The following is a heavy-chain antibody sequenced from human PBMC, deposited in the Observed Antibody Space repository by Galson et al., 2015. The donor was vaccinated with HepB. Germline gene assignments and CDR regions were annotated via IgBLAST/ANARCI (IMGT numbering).Heavy chain of an antibody. CDR2: INTNTGNP. D-gene: IGHD3-22*01. CDR3: ASLYSNYDSIWDYFGY. CDR1: GYTFTSYA. Sequence: SVKVSCKASGYTFTSYAINWVRQAPGQGLEWMGWINTNTGNPTYAQGFTGRFVFSLDTSVSTAYLQISSLKAEDTAVYYCASLYSNYDSIWDYFGYWGQGTLVTVSS. V-gene: IGHV7-4-1*02. J-gene: IGHJ4*02.